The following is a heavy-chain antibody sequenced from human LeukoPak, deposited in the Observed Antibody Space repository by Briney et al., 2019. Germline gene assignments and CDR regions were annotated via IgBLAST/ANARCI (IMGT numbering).Heavy chain of an antibody. J-gene: IGHJ1*01. D-gene: IGHD5-24*01. CDR2: IYYSGGT. CDR3: ARGGQEMAPEYFQR. CDR1: GGSISSGGYY. Sequence: PSETLSLTCTVSGGSISSGGYYWSWIRQHPGKGLEWIGYIYYSGGTYYNPSLKSRVTISVDTSKNQFSLKLSSVTAADTAVYFCARGGQEMAPEYFQRWGQGTLVTVSS. V-gene: IGHV4-30-4*08.